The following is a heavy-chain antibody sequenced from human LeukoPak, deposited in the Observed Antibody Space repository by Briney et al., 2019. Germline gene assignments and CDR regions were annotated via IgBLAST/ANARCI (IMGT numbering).Heavy chain of an antibody. J-gene: IGHJ6*03. Sequence: PSETLSLTCTVAGVSISSYYWSWIRQPPGKGLEWIGYIYYSGSTNYNPSLKSRVTISVDTSKNQFSLKLSSVTAADTAVYYCARGGGSYYYYYSMDVWGKGTTVTVSS. V-gene: IGHV4-59*01. CDR2: IYYSGST. CDR1: GVSISSYY. CDR3: ARGGGSYYYYYSMDV. D-gene: IGHD2-15*01.